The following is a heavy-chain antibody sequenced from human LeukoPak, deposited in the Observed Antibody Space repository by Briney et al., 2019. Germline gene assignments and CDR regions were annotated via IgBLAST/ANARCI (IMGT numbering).Heavy chain of an antibody. J-gene: IGHJ4*02. CDR2: INPSGGST. D-gene: IGHD3-22*01. Sequence: ASVKVSCKASGYTFTSYYMHWVRQPPGQGLEWMGIINPSGGSTSYAQKFQGRVTMTRDTSTSTVYMELSSLRSEDTAVYYCARAKFSNYYDSSGYDYWGQGTLVTVSS. CDR3: ARAKFSNYYDSSGYDY. V-gene: IGHV1-46*01. CDR1: GYTFTSYY.